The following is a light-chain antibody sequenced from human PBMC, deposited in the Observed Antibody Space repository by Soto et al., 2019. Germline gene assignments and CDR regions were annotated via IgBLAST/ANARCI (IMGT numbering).Light chain of an antibody. CDR2: EVS. CDR3: SSYTSSSTHVV. J-gene: IGLJ2*01. Sequence: QSALTQPASVSGSPGQSITISCTRTSSDVGGYNYVSWYQQPPGKAPKLMIYEVSNRPSGVSNRFSGSKSGNTASLTISGLQAEDEADYYCSSYTSSSTHVVFGGGTQLTVL. V-gene: IGLV2-14*01. CDR1: SSDVGGYNY.